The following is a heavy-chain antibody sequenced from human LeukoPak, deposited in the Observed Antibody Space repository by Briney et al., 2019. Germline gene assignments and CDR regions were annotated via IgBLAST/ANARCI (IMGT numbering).Heavy chain of an antibody. J-gene: IGHJ3*02. CDR1: GGSISSGGYY. CDR2: IYYSGST. Sequence: SETLSLTCTVSGGSISSGGYYWSWIRQHPGKGPEWIGYIYYSGSTYYNPSLKSRVTISVDTSKNQFSLKLSSVTAADTAVYYCARGGRRITMIVVVSDAFDIWGQGTMVTVSS. V-gene: IGHV4-31*03. CDR3: ARGGRRITMIVVVSDAFDI. D-gene: IGHD3-22*01.